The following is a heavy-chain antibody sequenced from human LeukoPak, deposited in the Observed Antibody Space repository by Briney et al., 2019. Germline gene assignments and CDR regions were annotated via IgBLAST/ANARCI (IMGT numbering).Heavy chain of an antibody. CDR1: GGSISSGSYY. D-gene: IGHD3-10*01. CDR2: IYTSGST. CDR3: AREIHYYGSGSYDY. Sequence: SETLSLTCTVSGGSISSGSYYWSWIRQPAGKGLEWIGRIYTSGSTNYNPSLKSRVTISVDTSTNQFSLKLTSVTAADTAVYYCAREIHYYGSGSYDYWGQGTLVTVSS. J-gene: IGHJ4*02. V-gene: IGHV4-61*02.